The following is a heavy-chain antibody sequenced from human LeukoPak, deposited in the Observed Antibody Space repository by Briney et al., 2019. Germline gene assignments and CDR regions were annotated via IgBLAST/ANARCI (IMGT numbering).Heavy chain of an antibody. Sequence: SVKVSCKASGFTFTSSAMQWVRQARGQRLEWIGWIVVGSGNTNYAQKFQERVTITRDMSTSTAYMELSSLRSEDTAVYYCARDLMREPRINPHYGMDVWGQGTTVTVSS. D-gene: IGHD1-26*01. CDR1: GFTFTSSA. CDR2: IVVGSGNT. V-gene: IGHV1-58*02. CDR3: ARDLMREPRINPHYGMDV. J-gene: IGHJ6*02.